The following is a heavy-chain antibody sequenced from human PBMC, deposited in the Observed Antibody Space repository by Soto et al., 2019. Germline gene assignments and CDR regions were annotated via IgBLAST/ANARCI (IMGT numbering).Heavy chain of an antibody. CDR2: TMPIVGVA. D-gene: IGHD2-21*02. CDR3: ARDKETRYGGGGVCYGAS. CDR1: GGTFGTNT. V-gene: IGHV1-69*08. J-gene: IGHJ5*02. Sequence: QVQLVQSGAEVKKPGSSVKVSCKASGGTFGTNTFSWVRQAPGHGPEWMGTTMPIVGVAEYVQKFKGRVTISTDIFTSTVYMELSSLRSEDTAIYYGARDKETRYGGGGVCYGASWGQGTLVTVSS.